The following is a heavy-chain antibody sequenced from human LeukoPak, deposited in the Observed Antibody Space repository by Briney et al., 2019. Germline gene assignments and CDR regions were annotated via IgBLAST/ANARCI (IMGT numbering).Heavy chain of an antibody. CDR3: ATEDSGTNGYAFDI. Sequence: AASVKVSCKVSGYTLTELSMHWVRQAPGKGLEWMGGFDPEDGETIYAQKFQGRVTMTEDTSTDTAYMELSSLRSEDTAVCYCATEDSGTNGYAFDIWGQGTMVTASS. CDR2: FDPEDGET. D-gene: IGHD1-26*01. V-gene: IGHV1-24*01. J-gene: IGHJ3*02. CDR1: GYTLTELS.